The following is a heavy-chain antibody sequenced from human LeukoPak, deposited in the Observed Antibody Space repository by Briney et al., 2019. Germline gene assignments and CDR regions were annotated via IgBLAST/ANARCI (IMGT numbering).Heavy chain of an antibody. V-gene: IGHV4-38-2*01. CDR2: VYHSGST. J-gene: IGHJ4*02. CDR3: ALTLWLSLQPVFDY. CDR1: GYSISSGYY. D-gene: IGHD3-22*01. Sequence: SETLSLXCAVSGYSISSGYYWGWIRQPPGKGLEWIGSVYHSGSTYSNPSLRSRVTISVDTSKNQFSLKLSSVTAADTAVYYCALTLWLSLQPVFDYWGQGILVTVSS.